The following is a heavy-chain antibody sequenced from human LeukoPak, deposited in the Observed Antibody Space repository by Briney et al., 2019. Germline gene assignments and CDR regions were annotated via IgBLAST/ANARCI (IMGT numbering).Heavy chain of an antibody. D-gene: IGHD5-12*01. Sequence: PSETLSLTCTVSGGSILGGAYYWGWIRQPPGKGLEWIGSIYYSGSTYHNPSLKSRVTISVDTSKNQFSLNLSSVTAADTAVYYCARGGYSQLEVFDYWGQGTLVTVSS. J-gene: IGHJ4*02. CDR3: ARGGYSQLEVFDY. V-gene: IGHV4-39*01. CDR2: IYYSGST. CDR1: GGSILGGAYY.